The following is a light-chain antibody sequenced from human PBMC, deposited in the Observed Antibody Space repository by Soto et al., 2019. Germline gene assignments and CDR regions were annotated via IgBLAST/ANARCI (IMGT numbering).Light chain of an antibody. CDR1: NSNIGSYS. Sequence: QSVLTQPPSASGTPGQRVTISCSGSNSNIGSYSVNWYRHLPGTAPKLLVFCDDQRPSGVPHRFSGSKSGPTASLAISGLQPEDEADYYCGAWDDSRNSPVFGGGTKLTVL. J-gene: IGLJ2*01. V-gene: IGLV1-44*01. CDR3: GAWDDSRNSPV. CDR2: CDD.